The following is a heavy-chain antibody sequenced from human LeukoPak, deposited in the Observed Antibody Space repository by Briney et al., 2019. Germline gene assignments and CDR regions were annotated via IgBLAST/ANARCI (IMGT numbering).Heavy chain of an antibody. Sequence: SETLSLTCTVSGGSISSYYWSWIRQPPGKGLEWIGYIYNSGSTNYNPSLKSRVTISVDTSKNQFSLKLSSVTAADTAVYYCAGHTPLGLYYVCYYHLDGCGKGTTV. J-gene: IGHJ6*03. D-gene: IGHD3-16*01. CDR2: IYNSGST. CDR1: GGSISSYY. V-gene: IGHV4-59*08. CDR3: AGHTPLGLYYVCYYHLDG.